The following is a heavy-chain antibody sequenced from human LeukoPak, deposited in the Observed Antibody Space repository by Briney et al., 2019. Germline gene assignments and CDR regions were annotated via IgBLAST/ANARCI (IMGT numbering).Heavy chain of an antibody. V-gene: IGHV3-23*01. CDR2: IISTGGST. D-gene: IGHD6-19*01. CDR3: ARGYSSGWRTYFDY. J-gene: IGHJ4*02. Sequence: GGSLRLSCAASGFTFSIRAMSWVRQAPGNGLESVSGIISTGGSTYYADSVKGRFTISRDNSKSTLSLQMDSLRAEDTAVYYCARGYSSGWRTYFDYWGQGTLVTVSS. CDR1: GFTFSIRA.